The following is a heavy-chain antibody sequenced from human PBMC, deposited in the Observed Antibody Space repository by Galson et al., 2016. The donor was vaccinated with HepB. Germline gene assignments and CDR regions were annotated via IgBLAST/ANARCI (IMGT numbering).Heavy chain of an antibody. CDR3: SKRHEYCPPVGCSVDS. CDR2: DSMDGRRK. V-gene: IGHV3-30*18. Sequence: SLRLSCAASGFTFSGDGMHWVRQAPGKGLEWVAADSMDGRRKFYADSVKGRFTISRDNSNNMLFLQMSSLRADDTAVYYCSKRHEYCPPVGCSVDSWGQGTLVSVSS. J-gene: IGHJ4*02. D-gene: IGHD2/OR15-2a*01. CDR1: GFTFSGDG.